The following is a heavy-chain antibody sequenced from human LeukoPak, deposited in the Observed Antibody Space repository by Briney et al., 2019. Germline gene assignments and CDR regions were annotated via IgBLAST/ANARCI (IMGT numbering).Heavy chain of an antibody. CDR3: ARVADYGDYRLDY. J-gene: IGHJ4*02. CDR2: IYTSGST. Sequence: SSETLSLTCTVSGGSISSGSYYWSWIRQPAGKGLEWIGRIYTSGSTNYNPSLKSRVTMSVDTSKNQFSLKLSSATAADTAVYYCARVADYGDYRLDYWGQGTLVTVSS. CDR1: GGSISSGSYY. D-gene: IGHD4-17*01. V-gene: IGHV4-61*02.